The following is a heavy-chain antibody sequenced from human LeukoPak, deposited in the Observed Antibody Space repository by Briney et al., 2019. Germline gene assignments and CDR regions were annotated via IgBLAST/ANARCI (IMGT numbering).Heavy chain of an antibody. CDR3: ARDSVNRYYYGSSGFDY. Sequence: KPSETLSLTCTVSGYSISSGYYWGWIRQPPGKGLEWIGSIYHSGSTYYNPSLKSRVTISVDTSKNQFSLKLSSVTAADTAVYYCARDSVNRYYYGSSGFDYWGQGTLVTVSS. CDR2: IYHSGST. J-gene: IGHJ4*02. CDR1: GYSISSGYY. D-gene: IGHD3-22*01. V-gene: IGHV4-38-2*02.